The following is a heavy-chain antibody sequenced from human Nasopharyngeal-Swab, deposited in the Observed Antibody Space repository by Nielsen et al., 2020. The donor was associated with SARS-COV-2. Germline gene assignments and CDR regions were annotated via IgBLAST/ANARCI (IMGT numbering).Heavy chain of an antibody. V-gene: IGHV1-18*01. Sequence: ASVKVSCKASGYTFTSYGISWVRQAPGQGLEWMGWISAYNGNTNYAQKLQGRVTMTTDTSMSTAYMELRSLRSDDTAVYYCARDDILTGYYNYYCGMDVWGQGTTVTVSS. D-gene: IGHD3-9*01. J-gene: IGHJ6*02. CDR1: GYTFTSYG. CDR2: ISAYNGNT. CDR3: ARDDILTGYYNYYCGMDV.